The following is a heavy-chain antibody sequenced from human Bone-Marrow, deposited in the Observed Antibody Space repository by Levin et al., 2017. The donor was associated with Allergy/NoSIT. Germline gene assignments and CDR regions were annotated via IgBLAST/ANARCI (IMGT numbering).Heavy chain of an antibody. CDR2: VSGSGSST. CDR1: GFTYSSYA. Sequence: GGSLRLSCAASGFTYSSYAMSWVRQAPGKGLEWVSGVSGSGSSTHYADSVKGRFTISRDNSKNTLFLQMNSLRAEDTAVYYCAKGTAAGLLGTFDIWGQGTLVTVSS. J-gene: IGHJ3*02. CDR3: AKGTAAGLLGTFDI. V-gene: IGHV3-23*01. D-gene: IGHD6-13*01.